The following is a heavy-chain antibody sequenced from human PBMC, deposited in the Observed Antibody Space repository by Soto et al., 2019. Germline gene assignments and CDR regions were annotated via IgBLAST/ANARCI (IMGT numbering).Heavy chain of an antibody. CDR1: GGSISSYY. CDR2: IYYSGST. Sequence: QVQLQESGPGLVKPSETLSLTCTVSGGSISSYYWSWIRQPPGKGLDWIGYIYYSGSTNYNPSLKGRVTISVDTSRYQFSPKLSSVTAADTAVHYCVRVANPENWYYYGSGRHYYFDYLGQGTLVTVSS. CDR3: VRVANPENWYYYGSGRHYYFDY. V-gene: IGHV4-59*01. D-gene: IGHD3-10*01. J-gene: IGHJ4*02.